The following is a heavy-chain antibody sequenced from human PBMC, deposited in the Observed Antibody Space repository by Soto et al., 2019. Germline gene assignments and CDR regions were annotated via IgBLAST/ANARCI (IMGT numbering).Heavy chain of an antibody. CDR1: GFTFNSYA. V-gene: IGHV3-23*01. CDR2: ISGAGGFT. J-gene: IGHJ6*03. Sequence: GGSLRLSCAASGFTFNSYAMSWVRQAPGKGLEWVSTISGAGGFTSYADSVRGRFTISRDNSQSTGYLQMNSLRVDDTAVYFCARDSPWSDATPPYYHYYYMDVWGKGTTVTVSS. D-gene: IGHD1-1*01. CDR3: ARDSPWSDATPPYYHYYYMDV.